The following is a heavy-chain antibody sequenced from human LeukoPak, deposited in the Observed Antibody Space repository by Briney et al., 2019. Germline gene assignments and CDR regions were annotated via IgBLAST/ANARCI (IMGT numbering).Heavy chain of an antibody. Sequence: GGSLRLSCAASGFTFSSNYMSWVRQAPGKGLEWVSAISGSGGSTYYADSVKGRFTISRDNSKNTLYLQMNSLRAEDTAVYYCATSWGPDTSAFRWGRDGMDVWGQGTTVIVS. CDR2: ISGSGGST. J-gene: IGHJ6*02. CDR1: GFTFSSNY. V-gene: IGHV3-23*01. CDR3: ATSWGPDTSAFRWGRDGMDV. D-gene: IGHD3-16*01.